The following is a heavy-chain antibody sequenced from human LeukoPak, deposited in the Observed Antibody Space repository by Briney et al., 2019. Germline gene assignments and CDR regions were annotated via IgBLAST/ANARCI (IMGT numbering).Heavy chain of an antibody. D-gene: IGHD3-10*01. CDR2: IRYDGSGK. CDR3: AKVGDSYGSGSCSY. CDR1: GFNSRSYG. Sequence: GGSLRLSCAASGFNSRSYGMHWVRQAPGKGLEWVAFIRYDGSGKYYADSVKGRFTISRDNSKNTVYLQMNSLRAEDTAVYYCAKVGDSYGSGSCSYWGQGTLVTVSS. V-gene: IGHV3-30*02. J-gene: IGHJ4*02.